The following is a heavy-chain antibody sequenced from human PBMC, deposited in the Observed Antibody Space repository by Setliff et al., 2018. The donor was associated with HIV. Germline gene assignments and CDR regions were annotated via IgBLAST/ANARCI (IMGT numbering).Heavy chain of an antibody. V-gene: IGHV3-30*18. CDR2: ISYDGSNK. Sequence: GGSLRLSCAVSGNIFRSFAFHWVRQAPGKGLEWVAVISYDGSNKYYADSVKGRFTISRDNSKNTLYLQMNSLRAEDTAVYYCAKELYYYGSGSYYIPGLFDYWGQGTLVTVSS. CDR1: GNIFRSFA. CDR3: AKELYYYGSGSYYIPGLFDY. D-gene: IGHD3-10*01. J-gene: IGHJ4*02.